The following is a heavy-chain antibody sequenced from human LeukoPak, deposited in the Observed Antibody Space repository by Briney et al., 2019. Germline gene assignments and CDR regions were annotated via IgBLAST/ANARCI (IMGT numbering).Heavy chain of an antibody. CDR1: GGTFSSYG. J-gene: IGHJ4*02. CDR3: AFNVNTAMVYFDY. D-gene: IGHD5-18*01. Sequence: SVKVSCKASGGTFSSYGITWVRQAPGQGLEWMGGIIPLFGTTMYAQKLQGRVTITADESTSTAYMELTSPRSEDTALYYCAFNVNTAMVYFDYWGQGTLVTVSS. CDR2: IIPLFGTT. V-gene: IGHV1-69*13.